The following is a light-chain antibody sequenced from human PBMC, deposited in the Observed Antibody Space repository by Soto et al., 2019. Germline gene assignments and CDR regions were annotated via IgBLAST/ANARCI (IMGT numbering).Light chain of an antibody. CDR3: NTNSSTNFYV. CDR2: QVT. J-gene: IGLJ1*01. V-gene: IGLV2-14*01. CDR1: FSDIAVFNY. Sequence: QSALGQPASVSGSPGKSITISCTGSFSDIAVFNYVSWYQQYPGRAPKLLIYQVTSRASGVSHRFSCSKSGNTASLTISGLQPEDEAEYYCNTNSSTNFYVFGTGTKVTVL.